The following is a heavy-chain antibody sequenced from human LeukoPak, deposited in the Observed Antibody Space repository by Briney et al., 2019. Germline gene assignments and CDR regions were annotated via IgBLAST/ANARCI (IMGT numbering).Heavy chain of an antibody. CDR2: IIPILGIA. Sequence: GASVKVSCKASGGTFSSYAISCVRQAPGQGLEWMGRIIPILGIANYAQKFQGRVTITADKSTSTAYMELSSLRSEDTAVYYCARDRSNLYYYDSSGYYFLDYWGQGTLVTVSS. J-gene: IGHJ4*02. CDR1: GGTFSSYA. D-gene: IGHD3-22*01. CDR3: ARDRSNLYYYDSSGYYFLDY. V-gene: IGHV1-69*04.